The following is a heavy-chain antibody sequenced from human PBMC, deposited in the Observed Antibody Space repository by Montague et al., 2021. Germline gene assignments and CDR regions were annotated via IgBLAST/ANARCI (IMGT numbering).Heavy chain of an antibody. CDR1: DFTSSSYT. J-gene: IGHJ3*02. D-gene: IGHD3-16*01. CDR3: ARDNWGSWRALDN. Sequence: SLRLSCAAFDFTSSSYTINWVRQAPGKGLEWVSSISGKSSYIYYAASVKGRFTISRDNAKNSLFLQMNSLRAEDTAVYYCARDNWGSWRALDNWGQGTMVTVSS. CDR2: ISGKSSYI. V-gene: IGHV3-21*01.